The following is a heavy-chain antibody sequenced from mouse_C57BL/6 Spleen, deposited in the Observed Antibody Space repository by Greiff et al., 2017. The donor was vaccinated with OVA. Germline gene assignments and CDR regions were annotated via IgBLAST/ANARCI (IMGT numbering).Heavy chain of an antibody. V-gene: IGHV1-15*01. D-gene: IGHD1-1*01. J-gene: IGHJ1*03. CDR1: GYTFTDYE. Sequence: QVQLQQSGAELVRPGASVTLSCKASGYTFTDYEMHWVKQTPVHGLEWIGAIDPETGGTAYNQKFKGKAILTADKSSSTAYMELRSLTSEDSAVYYCTRYYYGSSYRYFDVWGTGTTVTVSS. CDR2: IDPETGGT. CDR3: TRYYYGSSYRYFDV.